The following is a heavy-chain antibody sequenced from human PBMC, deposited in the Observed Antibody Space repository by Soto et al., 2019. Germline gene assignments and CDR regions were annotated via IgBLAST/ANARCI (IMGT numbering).Heavy chain of an antibody. CDR2: IIPISDTT. J-gene: IGHJ6*02. CDR1: GGTFSSYA. Sequence: QVQLVQSGAEVKKPGSSVKVSCKASGGTFSSYAISWVRQAPGQGLEWMGGIIPISDTTNYAQKCQGRVTITADESTSTAYRELRSLRSEDTAVYYCARSQVSSTSLEIYDYYYYGMEVWGQGTTVTVSS. D-gene: IGHD2-2*01. CDR3: ARSQVSSTSLEIYDYYYYGMEV. V-gene: IGHV1-69*01.